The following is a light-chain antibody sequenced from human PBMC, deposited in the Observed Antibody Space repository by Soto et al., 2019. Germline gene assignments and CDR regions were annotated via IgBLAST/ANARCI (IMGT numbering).Light chain of an antibody. J-gene: IGLJ2*01. Sequence: QSVLTQPPSVSGAPGQTVTISCTGSSSNIGAGYDVHWCQHLPGTAPKLLIYHNNIRPSGVPDRFSGSKSGTSASLAITGLHAEQEADYYCQSFDPYLSGPIFGGGTKVTVL. CDR2: HNN. CDR1: SSNIGAGYD. V-gene: IGLV1-40*01. CDR3: QSFDPYLSGPI.